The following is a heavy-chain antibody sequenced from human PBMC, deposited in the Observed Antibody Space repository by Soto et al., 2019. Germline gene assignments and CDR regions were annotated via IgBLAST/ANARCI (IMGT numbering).Heavy chain of an antibody. CDR1: GGSFSGYY. CDR2: INHSGST. D-gene: IGHD3-16*01. CDR3: ARVGGGYFYYYGKDV. J-gene: IGHJ6*02. V-gene: IGHV4-34*01. Sequence: SETLSLTSAVYGGSFSGYYWSWIRQPPGKGLEWIGEINHSGSTNYNPSLKSRVTISVDTSKNQFSLKLSSVTAADTAVYYCARVGGGYFYYYGKDVWGQGPTVPDSS.